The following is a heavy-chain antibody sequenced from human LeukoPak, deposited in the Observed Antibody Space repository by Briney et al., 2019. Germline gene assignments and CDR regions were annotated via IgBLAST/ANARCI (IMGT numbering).Heavy chain of an antibody. CDR1: GYTFTSYY. J-gene: IGHJ4*02. CDR3: ASSVRSPLGVAAAGFFDY. CDR2: INTSGGST. V-gene: IGHV1-46*01. Sequence: ASVKVSCKASGYTFTSYYMHWVRQAPGQGLEWMGIINTSGGSTSYAQKFQGRVTMTRDTSTSTVYMELSRLRSEDTAVYYCASSVRSPLGVAAAGFFDYWGQGTLVTVSS. D-gene: IGHD6-13*01.